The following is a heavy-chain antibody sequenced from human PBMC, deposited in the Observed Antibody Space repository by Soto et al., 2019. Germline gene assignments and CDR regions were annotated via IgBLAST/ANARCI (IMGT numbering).Heavy chain of an antibody. Sequence: LSLTCAVSGGSISSGGYSWSWIRQPPGKGLEWIGYIYHSGSTYYNPSLKSRVTISVDRSKNQFSLKLSSVTAADTAVYYCARVMSSSVSNNWFDPWGQGTLVTVSS. D-gene: IGHD6-6*01. V-gene: IGHV4-30-2*01. CDR2: IYHSGST. CDR3: ARVMSSSVSNNWFDP. J-gene: IGHJ5*02. CDR1: GGSISSGGYS.